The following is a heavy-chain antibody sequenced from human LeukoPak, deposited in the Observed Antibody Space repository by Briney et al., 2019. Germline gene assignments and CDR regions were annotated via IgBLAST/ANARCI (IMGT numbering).Heavy chain of an antibody. CDR1: GFTFSSYA. D-gene: IGHD2-2*01. CDR3: AKDGEDCSSTSCYWDY. CDR2: ISGSGGST. J-gene: IGHJ4*02. V-gene: IGHV3-23*01. Sequence: PGGSLRLSCAASGFTFSSYAMSWVRQAQGKGLEWVSAISGSGGSTYYADSVKGRFTISRDNSKNTLYLQMNSLRAEVTAVYYCAKDGEDCSSTSCYWDYWGQGTLVTVSS.